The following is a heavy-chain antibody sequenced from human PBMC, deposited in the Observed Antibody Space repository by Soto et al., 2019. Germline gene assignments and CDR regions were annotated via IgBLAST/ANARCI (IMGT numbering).Heavy chain of an antibody. CDR3: ARDQGYSSGWATRDYYYGMDV. J-gene: IGHJ6*02. D-gene: IGHD6-19*01. CDR2: IYYSGST. CDR1: GGSISSYY. V-gene: IGHV4-59*01. Sequence: SETLSLTCTVSGGSISSYYWSWIRQPPGKGLEWIGYIYYSGSTNYNPSLKSRVTISVDTSKNQFSLKLSSVTAADTAVYYCARDQGYSSGWATRDYYYGMDVWGQGTTVTVSS.